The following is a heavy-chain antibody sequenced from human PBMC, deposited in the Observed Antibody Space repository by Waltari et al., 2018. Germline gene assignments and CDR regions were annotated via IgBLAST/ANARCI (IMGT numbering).Heavy chain of an antibody. D-gene: IGHD1-1*01. CDR2: VNPSTGGK. CDR3: ARNKGKTISTRRAFRLDP. V-gene: IGHV1-2*02. Sequence: QVQLVQSGAEVKKPGASVKVSCKSSGYSFSDYYINWVRQAPGQGPEWMGWVNPSTGGKTYEKKCQARVTMARDRATNTAYMDLRGLTPDDTAVYYCARNKGKTISTRRAFRLDPWGQGTLVSVSS. CDR1: GYSFSDYY. J-gene: IGHJ5*02.